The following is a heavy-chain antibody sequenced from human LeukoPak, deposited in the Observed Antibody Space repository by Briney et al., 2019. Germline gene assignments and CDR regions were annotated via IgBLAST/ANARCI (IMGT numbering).Heavy chain of an antibody. CDR1: GYTFTGYY. D-gene: IGHD7-27*01. V-gene: IGHV1-2*02. CDR3: TRAPGEGTYSDY. Sequence: ASVWVSCKASGYTFTGYYMHWVRQAPGQGLEWMGWISPTSGGTNYAQEFQGRVTMTRDTSISTAYMELSRLRSDDTAIYYCTRAPGEGTYSDYWGQGTLV. CDR2: ISPTSGGT. J-gene: IGHJ4*02.